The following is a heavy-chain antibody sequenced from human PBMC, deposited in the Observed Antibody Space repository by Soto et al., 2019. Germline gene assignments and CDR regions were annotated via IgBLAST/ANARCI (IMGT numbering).Heavy chain of an antibody. J-gene: IGHJ4*02. D-gene: IGHD6-19*01. CDR2: INHSGIT. V-gene: IGHV4-34*01. CDR3: AIGPRMWLAGGGY. Sequence: SETLSLTCAVYGGSFSGYYWSWIRQPPGKGLEWLGEINHSGITDYNPSLKSRITISIDPSKKQFSLKLNSVTAADTAVYYCAIGPRMWLAGGGYWGQGTQVTVSS. CDR1: GGSFSGYY.